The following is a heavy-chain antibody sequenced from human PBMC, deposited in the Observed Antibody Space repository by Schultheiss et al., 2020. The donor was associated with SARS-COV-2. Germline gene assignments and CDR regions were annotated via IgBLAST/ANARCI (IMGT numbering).Heavy chain of an antibody. CDR2: IYYSGST. Sequence: SETLSLTCTVSGGSTSSYYWSWIRQPAGKGLEWIGYIYYSGSTNYNPSLKSRVTISVDTSKNQVSLKMGSLTAADTAVYYCARTHAGRYGALDIWGQGTTVTVSS. CDR3: ARTHAGRYGALDI. V-gene: IGHV4-59*01. D-gene: IGHD3-16*01. CDR1: GGSTSSYY. J-gene: IGHJ3*02.